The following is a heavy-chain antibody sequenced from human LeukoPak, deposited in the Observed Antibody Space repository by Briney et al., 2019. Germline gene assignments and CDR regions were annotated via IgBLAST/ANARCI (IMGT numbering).Heavy chain of an antibody. CDR3: AKDGGLWVSAHWGDS. Sequence: SGGSLRLSCAASGFTFSNYAMTWVRQAPGKGLEWVSVISGSNGNTYYADSVKGRFTVSRDNSKNTLFLQMNSLRAEDTAVYYCAKDGGLWVSAHWGDSWGRGTLVTVSS. D-gene: IGHD7-27*01. V-gene: IGHV3-23*01. CDR1: GFTFSNYA. J-gene: IGHJ4*02. CDR2: ISGSNGNT.